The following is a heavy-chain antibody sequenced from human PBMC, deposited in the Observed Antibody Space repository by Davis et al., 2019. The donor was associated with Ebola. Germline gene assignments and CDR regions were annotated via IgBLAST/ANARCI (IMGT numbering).Heavy chain of an antibody. D-gene: IGHD3-10*01. CDR1: GGSISSSSYY. J-gene: IGHJ4*02. Sequence: MPGGSLRLSCIVSGGSISSSSYYWVWIRQSPGKGLEWIGTIFYTGSTHYSPSLKSRLSISVDTSKNQFSLKLSSVTTADTAVYYCARVWNDYGSGSYYDYWGQGILVTVSS. CDR3: ARVWNDYGSGSYYDY. CDR2: IFYTGST. V-gene: IGHV4-39*07.